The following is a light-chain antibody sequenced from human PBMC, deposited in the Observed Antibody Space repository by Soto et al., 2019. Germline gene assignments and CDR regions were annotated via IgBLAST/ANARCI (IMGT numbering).Light chain of an antibody. V-gene: IGLV4-69*01. CDR1: SGHSSYA. CDR2: LSSDGSH. J-gene: IGLJ2*01. CDR3: EPWETARRVV. Sequence: QLVLTQSPSASASLGASVKLTCTLSSGHSSYAIAWHQQQPEKGPRYLMKLSSDGSHSKGDGIPDRFSGSSSGAERYLTITSVQSEDEADYPGEPWETARRVVFGGGTKRTVL.